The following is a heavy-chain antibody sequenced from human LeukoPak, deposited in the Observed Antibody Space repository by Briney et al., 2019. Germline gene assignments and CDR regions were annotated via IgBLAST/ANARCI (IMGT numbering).Heavy chain of an antibody. J-gene: IGHJ6*02. Sequence: GGSLRLSCAASGVTFSSYWMRGVRHSPGKGLVWVSRINGDGSSTSYADSVKGRFTISRDNANNTLYLQMNSLRAEDTAVYYCARGVNDMDVWGQGTTVTVPS. V-gene: IGHV3-74*01. D-gene: IGHD1-1*01. CDR2: INGDGSST. CDR1: GVTFSSYW. CDR3: ARGVNDMDV.